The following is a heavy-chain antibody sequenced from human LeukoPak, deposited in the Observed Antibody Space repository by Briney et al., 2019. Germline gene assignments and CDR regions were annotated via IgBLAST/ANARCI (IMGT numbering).Heavy chain of an antibody. Sequence: PGGSLRLSCAASGFTFSSYAMHWVRQAPGKGLEWVAFIRYDGSNKKYADSVKGRFTISRDNSKNTLHLQMNSLRTEDTAVYYCAKTDCTSSSCYTIDYWGQGTLVTVSS. CDR1: GFTFSSYA. D-gene: IGHD2-2*02. J-gene: IGHJ4*02. CDR3: AKTDCTSSSCYTIDY. V-gene: IGHV3-30*02. CDR2: IRYDGSNK.